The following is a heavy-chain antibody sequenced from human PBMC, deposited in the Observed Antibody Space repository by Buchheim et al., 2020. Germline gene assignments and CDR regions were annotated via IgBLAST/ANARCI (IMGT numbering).Heavy chain of an antibody. CDR2: IIPMFGVP. D-gene: IGHD3-3*01. J-gene: IGHJ4*02. CDR1: GGIFSNYT. V-gene: IGHV1-69*02. Sequence: QVQLVQSGAEVKKPGSSVKVSCKASGGIFSNYTISWVRQAPGQGLEWMGRIIPMFGVPTYAQKFQGKVTITADKSTPTVYMELSSLRSEDTALYYCARSTERNYYDFWSDPKYYFDCWGQGTL. CDR3: ARSTERNYYDFWSDPKYYFDC.